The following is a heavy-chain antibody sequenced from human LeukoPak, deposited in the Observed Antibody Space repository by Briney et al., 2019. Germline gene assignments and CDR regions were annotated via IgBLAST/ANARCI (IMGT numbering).Heavy chain of an antibody. D-gene: IGHD6-19*01. J-gene: IGHJ4*02. CDR1: GFTFSSYG. CDR3: AKDGSHSSGWLGYFVY. V-gene: IGHV3-30*18. CDR2: ISYDGSNK. Sequence: GRSLRLSCAASGFTFSSYGMHWVRQAPGKGLEWVAVISYDGSNKYYADSVKGRFTISRDNSKNTLYLQMNSLRAEDTAVYYCAKDGSHSSGWLGYFVYWGQGTLVTVSS.